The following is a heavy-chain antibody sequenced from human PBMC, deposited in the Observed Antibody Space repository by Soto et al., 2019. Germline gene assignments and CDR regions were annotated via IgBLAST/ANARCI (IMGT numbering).Heavy chain of an antibody. CDR2: INTYNGKT. CDR1: GYTFTSYG. CDR3: AMSYNSSWFDYAMDV. J-gene: IGHJ6*02. Sequence: ASVKVSCKASGYTFTSYGISWVRQAPGQGLEWMGWINTYNGKTDYAQNVQGRVAMTADTSTNTAYTKLWSLRSDDTAVYYCAMSYNSSWFDYAMDVWGQGTTVTV. V-gene: IGHV1-18*01. D-gene: IGHD6-13*01.